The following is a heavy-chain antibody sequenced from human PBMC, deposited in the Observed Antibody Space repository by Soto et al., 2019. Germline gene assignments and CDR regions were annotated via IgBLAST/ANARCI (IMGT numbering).Heavy chain of an antibody. Sequence: ASVKVSCKASGYTFTSYGISWVRQAPGQGLEWMGWISAYNGNTNYAQKLQGRVTMTTDTSTSTAYMELRSLRSDDTAVYYCARDGRNYYDCSGGSCQYRFDFWGPGTLVTVS. J-gene: IGHJ4*02. CDR3: ARDGRNYYDCSGGSCQYRFDF. CDR1: GYTFTSYG. V-gene: IGHV1-18*04. D-gene: IGHD2-15*01. CDR2: ISAYNGNT.